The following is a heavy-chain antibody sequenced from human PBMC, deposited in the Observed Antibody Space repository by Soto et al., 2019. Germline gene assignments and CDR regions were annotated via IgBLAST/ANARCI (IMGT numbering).Heavy chain of an antibody. CDR3: ARAKGGSSLAFDV. V-gene: IGHV4-4*07. J-gene: IGHJ3*01. CDR1: SGSFSGYY. D-gene: IGHD1-26*01. CDR2: IYTTGST. Sequence: SETLSLTCTVSSGSFSGYYWSWIRQPAGKGLEWIGRIYTTGSTNYNPSLKSRVTMSVDTSKNQFSLKLRSLTAADTAVYYCARAKGGSSLAFDVWGQGTMVTVSS.